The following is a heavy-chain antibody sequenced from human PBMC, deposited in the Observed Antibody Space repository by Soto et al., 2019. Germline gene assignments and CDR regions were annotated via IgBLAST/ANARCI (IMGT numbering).Heavy chain of an antibody. V-gene: IGHV3-30*04. J-gene: IGHJ5*02. CDR1: GFTFSIFS. CDR2: FSYDGRNK. CDR3: ARDVSGITAA. D-gene: IGHD3-10*01. Sequence: QVQLVESGGGVVQPGRSLRLSCAASGFTFSIFSMHWVRQAPGKGLEWVAVFSYDGRNKYYADSVKGRLTISRDNSKNTLYLQMNSLRVEDTAVYYCARDVSGITAAWGQGTLVTVSS.